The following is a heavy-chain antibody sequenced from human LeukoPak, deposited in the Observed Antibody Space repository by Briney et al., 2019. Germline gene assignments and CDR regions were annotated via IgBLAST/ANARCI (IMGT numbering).Heavy chain of an antibody. D-gene: IGHD6-13*01. J-gene: IGHJ6*02. CDR1: GFTVSSND. CDR3: ARTAVYYYYYGMDV. V-gene: IGHV3-66*01. Sequence: PGGSLRLSCAASGFTVSSNDMCWVRQAPGQGLEWVSVIYSGGSTYYADSVKGRFTISRDNSKNTLYLQMNSLRAEDTAVYYCARTAVYYYYYGMDVWGQGTTVTVSS. CDR2: IYSGGST.